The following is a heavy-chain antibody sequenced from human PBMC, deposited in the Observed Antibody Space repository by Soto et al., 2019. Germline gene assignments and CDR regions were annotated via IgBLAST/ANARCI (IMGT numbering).Heavy chain of an antibody. CDR1: GFTFSSYS. D-gene: IGHD6-6*01. V-gene: IGHV3-21*01. CDR3: ARDRDYYTNIAALDV. CDR2: ISSSSSYI. J-gene: IGHJ6*03. Sequence: GGSLRLSCAASGFTFSSYSMNWVRQAPGKGLEWVSSISSSSSYIYYADSVKGRFTISRDNAKNSLYLQMNSLRAEDTAVYYCARDRDYYTNIAALDVWGKGTTVTVSS.